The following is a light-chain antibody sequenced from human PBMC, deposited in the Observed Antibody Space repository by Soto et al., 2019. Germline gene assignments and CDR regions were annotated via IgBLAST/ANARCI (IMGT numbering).Light chain of an antibody. CDR1: QSITTN. Sequence: EVVMTQSPVTLSVSPGERATLSCRASQSITTNLAWYQQKPGQAPRLLIYGASTRATGVPARFSGSGSGTQFTLTINCLQSEDFAVYYCQQYNDWPPKRTFGQGTRV. V-gene: IGKV3-15*01. CDR3: QQYNDWPPKRT. J-gene: IGKJ1*01. CDR2: GAS.